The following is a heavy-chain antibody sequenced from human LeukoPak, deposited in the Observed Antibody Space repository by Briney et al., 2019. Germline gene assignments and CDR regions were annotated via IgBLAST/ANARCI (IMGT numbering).Heavy chain of an antibody. V-gene: IGHV3-48*01. CDR1: GFTFSSYS. J-gene: IGHJ4*02. Sequence: GGSLRLSCAASGFTFSSYSMNWVRQAPGKGLEWVSYISSSSSTIYYADSVKGRFTISRDNAKNSLYLQMNSLRAEDTAVYYCARAGLLLWFGELWSFDYWGQGTLVTVSS. D-gene: IGHD3-10*01. CDR3: ARAGLLLWFGELWSFDY. CDR2: ISSSSSTI.